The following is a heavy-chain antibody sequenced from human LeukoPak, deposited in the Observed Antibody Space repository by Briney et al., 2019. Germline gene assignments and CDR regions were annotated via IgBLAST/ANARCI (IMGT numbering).Heavy chain of an antibody. J-gene: IGHJ4*02. CDR3: ARRRYYGSGSLYFDY. V-gene: IGHV4-39*01. Sequence: PSETLSLTCTVSGGSISSSSYDWGWIRQPPGKGLEWIGCIYYSGSTYYNPSLKSRVTISVDTSKSQFSLKLSSVTAADTAVYYCARRRYYGSGSLYFDYWGQGPLVTVSS. CDR1: GGSISSSSYD. D-gene: IGHD3-10*01. CDR2: IYYSGST.